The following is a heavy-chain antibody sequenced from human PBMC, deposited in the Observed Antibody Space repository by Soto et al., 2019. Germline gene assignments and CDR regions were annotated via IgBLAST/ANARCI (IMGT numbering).Heavy chain of an antibody. CDR2: MNPNLGNT. Sequence: QVQLVQSGAEVKKPGASVKVSCKASGYTFTSYDINWVRQASGQGLEWMGWMNPNLGNTDYAQRFQGRVTMTRDTSTRTAYMELSNLESEDTAVYYCTRGRLVTGRNSYYGLDVWGQGTTVTVSS. D-gene: IGHD2-21*02. CDR1: GYTFTSYD. V-gene: IGHV1-8*01. J-gene: IGHJ6*02. CDR3: TRGRLVTGRNSYYGLDV.